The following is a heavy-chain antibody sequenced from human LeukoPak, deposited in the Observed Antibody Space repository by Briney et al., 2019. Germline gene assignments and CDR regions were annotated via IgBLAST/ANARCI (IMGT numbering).Heavy chain of an antibody. V-gene: IGHV3-53*01. J-gene: IGHJ4*02. D-gene: IGHD3-10*01. CDR2: IYSGGST. CDR1: GFTVSSNY. Sequence: GGSLRLSCAASGFTVSSNYMSWVRQAPGKGLEWVSVIYSGGSTYYADSVKGRFTISRDNSKNTLYLQMNSLRAEDTAVYYCANQDHYYGSGSSFDYWGQGTLVTVSS. CDR3: ANQDHYYGSGSSFDY.